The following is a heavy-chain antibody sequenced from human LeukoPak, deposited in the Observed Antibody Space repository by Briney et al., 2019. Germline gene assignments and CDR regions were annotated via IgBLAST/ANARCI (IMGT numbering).Heavy chain of an antibody. CDR1: GFTFSGYD. CDR3: VKGGWFDD. Sequence: GGSLRLSCAASGFTFSGYDMNWSRQAPVTGPEWVAAISQSGTDTHYGDSVKGRFTISRDNSKDTLFLQMNALRVDDTAVYYCVKGGWFDDWGQGTLVTVSS. CDR2: ISQSGTDT. V-gene: IGHV3-23*05. J-gene: IGHJ4*02. D-gene: IGHD6-19*01.